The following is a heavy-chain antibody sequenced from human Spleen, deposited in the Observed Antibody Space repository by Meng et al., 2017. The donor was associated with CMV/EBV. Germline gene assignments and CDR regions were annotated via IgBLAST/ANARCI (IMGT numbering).Heavy chain of an antibody. D-gene: IGHD2-2*01. V-gene: IGHV3-73*01. CDR3: TTPLPYMPTPRGGMDV. Sequence: ETLSLTCAASGFTFSGSAMHWVRQASGKGLEWVGRIRSKANSYATAYAASVKGRFTISRDDSKNTAYLQMNSLKTEDTAVYCCTTPLPYMPTPRGGMDVWGQGTTVTVSS. CDR1: GFTFSGSA. J-gene: IGHJ6*02. CDR2: IRSKANSYAT.